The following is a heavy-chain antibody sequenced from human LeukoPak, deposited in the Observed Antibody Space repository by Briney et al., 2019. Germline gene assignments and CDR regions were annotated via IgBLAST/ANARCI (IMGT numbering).Heavy chain of an antibody. V-gene: IGHV3-30*18. D-gene: IGHD6-19*01. CDR3: AKGLTVAGSFHDY. J-gene: IGHJ4*02. CDR2: ISYDGSNK. Sequence: GGSLRLSCAASGFTFSSYGMHWVRQAPGKGLEWVAVISYDGSNKYYADSVKGRFTISRDNSKNTLYLQMSSLRAEDTAVYYCAKGLTVAGSFHDYWGQGTLVTVSS. CDR1: GFTFSSYG.